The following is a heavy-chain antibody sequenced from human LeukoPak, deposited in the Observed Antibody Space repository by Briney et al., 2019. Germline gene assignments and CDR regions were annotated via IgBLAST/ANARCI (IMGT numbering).Heavy chain of an antibody. V-gene: IGHV4-39*07. Sequence: PSVTLSLTCTVSGGSISSSSYYWGWIRQPPGKGLEWIGSIYYSGSTYYNPSLKSRVTISVDTSKNQFSLKLSSVTAADAAVYYCARGTSVGRFLEWLLSGVGWFDPWGQGTLVTVSS. CDR3: ARGTSVGRFLEWLLSGVGWFDP. CDR1: GGSISSSSYY. J-gene: IGHJ5*02. CDR2: IYYSGST. D-gene: IGHD3-3*01.